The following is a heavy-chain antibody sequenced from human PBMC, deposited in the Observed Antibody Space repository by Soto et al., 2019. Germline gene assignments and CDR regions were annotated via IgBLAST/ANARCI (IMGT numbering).Heavy chain of an antibody. V-gene: IGHV3-21*01. J-gene: IGHJ4*02. Sequence: EVQLVESGGGLVKPGGSLRLSCAVSGFAFSSYSVNWVRQAPGKGLEWISSISSSGDTYYTDSLKGRLAISRDNAKNSLFLQMTSLRVEDTAVYYCARGADCTNSNFDFWGQGTLVTVAS. CDR3: ARGADCTNSNFDF. CDR1: GFAFSSYS. CDR2: ISSSGDT. D-gene: IGHD2-21*02.